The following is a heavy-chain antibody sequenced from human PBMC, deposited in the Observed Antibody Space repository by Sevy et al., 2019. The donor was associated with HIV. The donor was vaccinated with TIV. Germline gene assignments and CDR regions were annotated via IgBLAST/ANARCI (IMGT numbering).Heavy chain of an antibody. CDR3: ARGFTIVGATLYY. CDR1: GFTFSSYW. Sequence: GGSLRLSCAASGFTFSSYWMSWVRQAPGKGLEWEANIKQDGSEKYYVDSVKGRFTISRDNAKNSLYLQMNSLRAEDTAVYYCARGFTIVGATLYYWGQGTLVTVSS. CDR2: IKQDGSEK. D-gene: IGHD1-26*01. J-gene: IGHJ4*02. V-gene: IGHV3-7*01.